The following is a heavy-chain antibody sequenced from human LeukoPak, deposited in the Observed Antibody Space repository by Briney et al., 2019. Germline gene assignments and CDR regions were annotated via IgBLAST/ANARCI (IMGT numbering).Heavy chain of an antibody. J-gene: IGHJ3*02. D-gene: IGHD2-2*01. V-gene: IGHV3-48*01. Sequence: QSGGSLRLSCAASGFTFSSYSMNWVRQAPGKGLKWVSYISSSSSTIYYADSVKGRFTISRDNAKNSLYLQMNSLRAEDTAVYYCARDVSSRTSHAFDIWGQGTMVTVSS. CDR1: GFTFSSYS. CDR2: ISSSSSTI. CDR3: ARDVSSRTSHAFDI.